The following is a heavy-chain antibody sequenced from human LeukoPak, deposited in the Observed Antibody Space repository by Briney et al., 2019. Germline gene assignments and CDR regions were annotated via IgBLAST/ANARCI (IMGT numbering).Heavy chain of an antibody. CDR3: ARGYSSSWYRFDY. Sequence: SETLSLTCAVYGGSFSGYYWSWIRQPPGKGLEWIGEINHSGSTNYNPSLKSRVTISVDTSKNQFSLKLCSVTAADTAVYYCARGYSSSWYRFDYWGQGTLVTVSS. CDR2: INHSGST. D-gene: IGHD6-13*01. CDR1: GGSFSGYY. V-gene: IGHV4-34*01. J-gene: IGHJ4*02.